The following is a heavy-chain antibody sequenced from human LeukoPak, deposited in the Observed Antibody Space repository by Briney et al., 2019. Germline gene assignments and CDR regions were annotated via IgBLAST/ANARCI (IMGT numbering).Heavy chain of an antibody. CDR3: AREGGYSSSTSCYRGWFDP. Sequence: PSETLSLTCTVSGGSISSYYWSWIRQPPGKGLEWIGYIYYSGSTNYNPSLKSRVTISVDTSKNQFSLKLSSVTAADTAVYYCAREGGYSSSTSCYRGWFDPWGQGTLVTVSS. V-gene: IGHV4-59*01. CDR1: GGSISSYY. J-gene: IGHJ5*02. CDR2: IYYSGST. D-gene: IGHD2-2*02.